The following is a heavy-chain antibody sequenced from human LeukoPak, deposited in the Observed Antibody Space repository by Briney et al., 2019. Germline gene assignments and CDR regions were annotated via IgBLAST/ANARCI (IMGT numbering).Heavy chain of an antibody. CDR3: ARDQKGFDY. Sequence: ASVKVSCKASGDTFTTFAIHWVRQAPGQRLEWMGWINAGNGNTKYSRKIQGRITITRDPSVSTAYMELSSLRSEDTAVYYCARDQKGFDYWGQGTLVTVSS. J-gene: IGHJ4*02. CDR1: GDTFTTFA. V-gene: IGHV1-3*01. CDR2: INAGNGNT.